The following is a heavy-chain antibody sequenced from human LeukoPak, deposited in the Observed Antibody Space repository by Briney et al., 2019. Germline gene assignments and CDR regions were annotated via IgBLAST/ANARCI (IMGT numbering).Heavy chain of an antibody. J-gene: IGHJ4*02. Sequence: QAGGSLRLSCAASGFTFSSYAMSWVRQAPGKGLEWVSGISGSDGSTYYADSVKGRFTISRDNSKNTLYLQMNSLRAEDTAVYYCAKSPSSGYYFDYWGQGTLVTVSS. CDR2: ISGSDGST. CDR3: AKSPSSGYYFDY. V-gene: IGHV3-23*01. CDR1: GFTFSSYA. D-gene: IGHD3-22*01.